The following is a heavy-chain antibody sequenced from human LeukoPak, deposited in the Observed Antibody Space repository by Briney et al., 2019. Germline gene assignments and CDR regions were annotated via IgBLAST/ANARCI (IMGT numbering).Heavy chain of an antibody. Sequence: GATVKVSCKASGYTFTSYDINWVRQATGQGLEWMGWMNPNSGNTGYAQKFQRRVTMTRNTSISTAYMELSSLRSEDTAVYYCASFSSTRGGYAFDIWGQGTMVTVSS. CDR3: ASFSSTRGGYAFDI. CDR2: MNPNSGNT. V-gene: IGHV1-8*01. J-gene: IGHJ3*02. CDR1: GYTFTSYD. D-gene: IGHD2-2*01.